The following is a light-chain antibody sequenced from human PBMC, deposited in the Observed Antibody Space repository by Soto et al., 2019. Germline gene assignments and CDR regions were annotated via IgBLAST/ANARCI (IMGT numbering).Light chain of an antibody. CDR1: QSVSSY. Sequence: EIVLTQSPATLTLSPGERATLSCRASQSVSSYFAWYQQKPVQAPRLLIYDAANSATGIPARLSGSGSGTDFPLTNCSLEPEDFAVYFCHLPNNWPPYAFGQGTKLEIQ. J-gene: IGKJ2*01. V-gene: IGKV3-11*01. CDR3: HLPNNWPPYA. CDR2: DAA.